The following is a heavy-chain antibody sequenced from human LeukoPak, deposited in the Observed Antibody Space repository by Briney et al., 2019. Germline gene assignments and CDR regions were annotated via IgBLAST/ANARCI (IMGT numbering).Heavy chain of an antibody. Sequence: GASVKVSCKASGGTFSSYAISWVRQAPGQGLEWMGGIIPIFGTANYAQKFQGRVTITTDESTSTAYMELSSLRSEDTAVYYCARDRGAVAGTGFRWFDPWGQGTLVTVSS. CDR1: GGTFSSYA. V-gene: IGHV1-69*05. CDR2: IIPIFGTA. J-gene: IGHJ5*02. D-gene: IGHD6-19*01. CDR3: ARDRGAVAGTGFRWFDP.